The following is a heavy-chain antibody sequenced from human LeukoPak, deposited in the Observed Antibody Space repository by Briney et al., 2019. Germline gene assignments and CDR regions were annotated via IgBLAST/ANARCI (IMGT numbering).Heavy chain of an antibody. D-gene: IGHD6-13*01. CDR2: ISAYNGNT. Sequence: EASVKVSCKASGYTFTSYGISWVLQAPGQGLEWMGWISAYNGNTNYAQKLQGRVTMTTDTSTSTAYMELRSLRSDDTAVYYCARVAAAGTLYYYYYMDVWGKGTTVTVSS. J-gene: IGHJ6*03. CDR3: ARVAAAGTLYYYYYMDV. CDR1: GYTFTSYG. V-gene: IGHV1-18*01.